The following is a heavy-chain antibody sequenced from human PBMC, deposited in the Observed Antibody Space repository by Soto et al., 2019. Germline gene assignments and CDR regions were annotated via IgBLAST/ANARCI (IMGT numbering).Heavy chain of an antibody. CDR1: GYSFTSYW. D-gene: IGHD1-26*01. CDR2: IDPSDSYT. Sequence: GESLKISCKGSGYSFTSYWISWVRQMPGKGLEWMGRIDPSDSYTNYSPSFQGHVTISADKSISTAYLQWSSLKASDTAMYYCARRYRGIPAVGDYWGQGTLVTVSS. CDR3: ARRYRGIPAVGDY. J-gene: IGHJ4*02. V-gene: IGHV5-10-1*01.